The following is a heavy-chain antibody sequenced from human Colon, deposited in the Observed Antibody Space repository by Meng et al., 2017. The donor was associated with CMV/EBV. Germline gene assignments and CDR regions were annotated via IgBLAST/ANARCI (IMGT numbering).Heavy chain of an antibody. V-gene: IGHV3-74*01. J-gene: IGHJ4*02. CDR1: GFTFSSYW. Sequence: GESLKISCAASGFTFSSYWMHWVRQAPGKGLVWVSRINSDGSSTNYADSVKGRFTVSRDNSKNSLYLQMNSLRAEDTAIYFCTKDIRRRFDNWGQGTLVTVSS. CDR2: INSDGSST. CDR3: TKDIRRRFDN.